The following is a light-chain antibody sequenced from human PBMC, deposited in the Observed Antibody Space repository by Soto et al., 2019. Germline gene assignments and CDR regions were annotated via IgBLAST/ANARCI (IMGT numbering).Light chain of an antibody. CDR2: ATS. Sequence: DIQMTQSPSSLSASVGDRVTITCRASQSISSYLNWYQQKPGKAPKLLIYATSSLRSAVPSRFSGSGTGADFALTIRSLQHEDFAVYYCHKRSNWLFGPGTKVDIK. CDR3: HKRSNWL. J-gene: IGKJ3*01. V-gene: IGKV1-39*01. CDR1: QSISSY.